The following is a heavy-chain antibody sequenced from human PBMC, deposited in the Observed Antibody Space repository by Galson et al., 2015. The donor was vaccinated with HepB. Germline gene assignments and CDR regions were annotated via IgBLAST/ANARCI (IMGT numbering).Heavy chain of an antibody. CDR2: TIPIFGTA. J-gene: IGHJ3*02. CDR1: GGTFSSYA. CDR3: ARWDEEGATPGAFDI. D-gene: IGHD1-26*01. Sequence: SVKVSCKASGGTFSSYAISWVRQAPGQGLEWMGGTIPIFGTANYAQKFQGRVTITADESTSTAYMELSSLRSEDTAVYYCARWDEEGATPGAFDIWGQGTMVTVSS. V-gene: IGHV1-69*13.